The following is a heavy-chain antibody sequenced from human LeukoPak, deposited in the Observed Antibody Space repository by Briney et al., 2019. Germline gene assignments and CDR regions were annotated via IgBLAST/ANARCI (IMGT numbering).Heavy chain of an antibody. Sequence: GGSLRLSCAASGVTFDKYGMGWGREVPGKGVEWGSRINANGVSTAYADSVRGRCTISRDNAKTSLHLQMNSLRAEDTAFYYCVRHDFWSGFKGGDYWGQGTLVTVSS. CDR2: INANGVST. V-gene: IGHV3-20*04. CDR1: GVTFDKYG. J-gene: IGHJ4*02. D-gene: IGHD3-3*01. CDR3: VRHDFWSGFKGGDY.